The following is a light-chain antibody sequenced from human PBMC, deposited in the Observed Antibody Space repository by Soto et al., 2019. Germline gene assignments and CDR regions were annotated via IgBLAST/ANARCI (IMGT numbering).Light chain of an antibody. J-gene: IGLJ1*01. CDR1: SSDVGGYNY. CDR3: SSYTSSSTYV. CDR2: DVS. V-gene: IGLV2-14*01. Sequence: QSVLTQPASVSGFPGQSIAISCTRTSSDVGGYNYVSWYQQHPGKAPKLMIYDVSNRPSGVSNRFSGSKSGNTASLTISGLQAEDEADYYCSSYTSSSTYVFGTGTKVTVL.